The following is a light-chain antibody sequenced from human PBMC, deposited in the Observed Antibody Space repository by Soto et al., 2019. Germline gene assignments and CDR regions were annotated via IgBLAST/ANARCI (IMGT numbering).Light chain of an antibody. V-gene: IGKV1-5*03. CDR1: QSINSW. CDR3: QQYNSYSWT. J-gene: IGKJ1*01. Sequence: DIQMTQSPSTLSASVGDRVTITCRASQSINSWLAWYQQKPGKAPKILIYKASSLESGVPSRLGGSGSGTEFALTISSLQPDDFAAYYCQQYNSYSWTFGQGTKVEIK. CDR2: KAS.